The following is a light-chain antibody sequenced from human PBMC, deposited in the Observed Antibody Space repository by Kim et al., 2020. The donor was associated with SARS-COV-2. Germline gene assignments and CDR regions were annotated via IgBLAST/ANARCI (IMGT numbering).Light chain of an antibody. CDR3: QQYYSTLT. Sequence: NNKNYLAWYQQKPGQPPKLLIYWASTRESGVPDRFGGSGSWTDFTLTISSLQAEDVAIYYCQQYYSTLTFGGGTKVDIK. V-gene: IGKV4-1*01. CDR2: WAS. J-gene: IGKJ4*01. CDR1: NNKNY.